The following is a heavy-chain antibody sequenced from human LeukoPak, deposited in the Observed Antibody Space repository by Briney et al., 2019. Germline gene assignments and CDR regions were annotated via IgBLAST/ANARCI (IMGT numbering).Heavy chain of an antibody. Sequence: SETLSLACTVSGGSISSGGYYWSWIRQHPGKGLEWIGYIYYSGSAYYNPSLKSRATISVDTSKNQFSLKLSSVTAADTAVYYCARGGTRNGDYAPLDYWGQGTLVTVSS. CDR3: ARGGTRNGDYAPLDY. CDR1: GGSISSGGYY. V-gene: IGHV4-31*03. D-gene: IGHD4-17*01. J-gene: IGHJ4*02. CDR2: IYYSGSA.